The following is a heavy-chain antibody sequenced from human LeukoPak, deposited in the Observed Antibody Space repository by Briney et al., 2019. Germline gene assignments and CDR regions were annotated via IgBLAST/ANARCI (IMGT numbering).Heavy chain of an antibody. J-gene: IGHJ6*02. CDR2: IYYSGST. D-gene: IGHD6-19*01. V-gene: IGHV4-59*01. Sequence: SETLSLTCTVSGGSISSYYWSWSRQPPGKGLEWIGYIYYSGSTNYNPSLKSRVTISVDTSKNQFSLKLASVTAADTAVYFCARDHSRPVPGKSGFYYYGMDVWGQGTTVTVSS. CDR3: ARDHSRPVPGKSGFYYYGMDV. CDR1: GGSISSYY.